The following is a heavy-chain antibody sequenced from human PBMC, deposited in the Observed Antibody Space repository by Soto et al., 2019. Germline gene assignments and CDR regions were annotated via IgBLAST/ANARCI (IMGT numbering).Heavy chain of an antibody. CDR3: ARGELAYDFDS. Sequence: QVQLVQSGAEVKKPGASVKVSCKASGYSFSIYGVNWVRQAPGQGLEWLGWISAYNDNTNYAQKFQGRVTMTTDTSTSTGYMELRSLRFDDTAVYYCARGELAYDFDSWGQGTLVTVSS. CDR2: ISAYNDNT. V-gene: IGHV1-18*01. CDR1: GYSFSIYG. D-gene: IGHD2-21*01. J-gene: IGHJ4*02.